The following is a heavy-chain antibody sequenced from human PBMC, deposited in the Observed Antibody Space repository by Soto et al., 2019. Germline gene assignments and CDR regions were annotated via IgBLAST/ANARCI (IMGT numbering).Heavy chain of an antibody. CDR1: GLNFSGSA. CDR2: IRSRPHNYAT. Sequence: EVQLVESGGGLVQIGGSLKLSCATSGLNFSGSAMHWARQASGKGLEWVCRIRSRPHNYATTYAASVEGRFTISRDDSKNTVYLQMNGLKTEDTAVYYCTTERDYWGRGTLVTVSS. J-gene: IGHJ4*02. CDR3: TTERDY. V-gene: IGHV3-73*02.